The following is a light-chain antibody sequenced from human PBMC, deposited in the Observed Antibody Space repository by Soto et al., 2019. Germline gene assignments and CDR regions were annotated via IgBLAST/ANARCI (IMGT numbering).Light chain of an antibody. V-gene: IGKV3-15*01. CDR2: GAS. Sequence: EIVMTQSPATLSVSPGERATLSSRASQSVGANLTWYQQKRGQAPRLLIYGASMRATGVPARFSGSGYGTEFTLTISSLQSEDFAIYYCQHYSKWPPYTFGQGTRLEIK. CDR1: QSVGAN. CDR3: QHYSKWPPYT. J-gene: IGKJ5*01.